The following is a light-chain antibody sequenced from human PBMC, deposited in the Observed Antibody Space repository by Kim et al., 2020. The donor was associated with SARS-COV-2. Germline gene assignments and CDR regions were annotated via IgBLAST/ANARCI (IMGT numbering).Light chain of an antibody. CDR1: SLRSYY. V-gene: IGLV3-19*01. Sequence: SSELTQDPAVSVALGQTVRITCQGDSLRSYYASWYQQKPGQAPVLVIYGKNNRPSGIPDRFSGSSSANTASLTITGAQAADEAVYYCNSRDSSNSYWVFG. CDR2: GKN. J-gene: IGLJ3*02. CDR3: NSRDSSNSYWV.